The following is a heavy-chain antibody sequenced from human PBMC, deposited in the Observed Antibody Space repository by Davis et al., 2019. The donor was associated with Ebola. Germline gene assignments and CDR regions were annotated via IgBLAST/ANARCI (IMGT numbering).Heavy chain of an antibody. J-gene: IGHJ5*02. Sequence: LRLSCVVSGFSLGPSRMNWVRQPPGKGLEWIGEIYHSGSTNYNPSLKSRVTISVDTSKNQFSLKLSSVTAADTAVYYCAKDQYSGTYYDWFDPWGQGTLVTVSS. D-gene: IGHD1-26*01. V-gene: IGHV4/OR15-8*01. CDR2: IYHSGST. CDR3: AKDQYSGTYYDWFDP. CDR1: GFSLGPSR.